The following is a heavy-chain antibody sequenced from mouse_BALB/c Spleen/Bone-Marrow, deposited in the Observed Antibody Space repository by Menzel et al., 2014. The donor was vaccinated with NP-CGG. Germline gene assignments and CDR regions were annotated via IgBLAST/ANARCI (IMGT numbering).Heavy chain of an antibody. CDR2: INPYNGDT. CDR3: GRSKYGNYDAMDY. D-gene: IGHD2-10*02. J-gene: IGHJ4*01. V-gene: IGHV1-37*01. Sequence: VQLKESGPELVKPGASVKISCKASGYSFTGYFMNWVKQSHGKSLEWIGRINPYNGDTFYNQKFKGKATLTVDRSSSTAHMELLSLTSEDSAVYYCGRSKYGNYDAMDYWGQGTSVTVSS. CDR1: GYSFTGYF.